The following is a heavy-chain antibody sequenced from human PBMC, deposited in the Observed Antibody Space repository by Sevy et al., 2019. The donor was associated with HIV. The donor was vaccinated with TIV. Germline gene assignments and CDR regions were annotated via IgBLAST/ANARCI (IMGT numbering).Heavy chain of an antibody. Sequence: ASVKVSCKASGYTFTSYAMHWVRQAPGQRLEWMGWINAGNGNTKYSQKFQGRVTITGDTSASTAYMELSSLRSEDTAVYYCARGPVGATFLFDYWGQGTLVTVSS. CDR1: GYTFTSYA. CDR2: INAGNGNT. V-gene: IGHV1-3*01. J-gene: IGHJ4*02. CDR3: ARGPVGATFLFDY. D-gene: IGHD1-26*01.